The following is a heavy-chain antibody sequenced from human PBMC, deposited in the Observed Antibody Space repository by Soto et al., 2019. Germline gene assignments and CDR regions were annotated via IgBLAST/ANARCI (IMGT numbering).Heavy chain of an antibody. Sequence: GGSLRLSCAASGFPFKTCGMHWVRQSPATWLEGLALISSDASNKYYAASVKARFTIPRDNSKTTLYLQMNSLRAEGTAMYSCEKEAEYCTDGVCYQPHASDICGQGTMVTVSS. J-gene: IGHJ3*02. CDR3: EKEAEYCTDGVCYQPHASDI. D-gene: IGHD2-8*01. V-gene: IGHV3-30*18. CDR2: ISSDASNK. CDR1: GFPFKTCG.